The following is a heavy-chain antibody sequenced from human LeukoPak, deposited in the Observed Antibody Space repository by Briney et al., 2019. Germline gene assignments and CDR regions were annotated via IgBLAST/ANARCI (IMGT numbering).Heavy chain of an antibody. Sequence: GESLKISCKGSGYSFTNYWIGWVRQMPGKGLEWMGIIYPGDSNTRYSPSFQGQVTISADKSINTAYLQWSSLKASDTAMYYCARGDYGDFRVFYTLFDYWGQGTLVTVSS. D-gene: IGHD4-17*01. CDR2: IYPGDSNT. CDR3: ARGDYGDFRVFYTLFDY. J-gene: IGHJ4*02. V-gene: IGHV5-51*01. CDR1: GYSFTNYW.